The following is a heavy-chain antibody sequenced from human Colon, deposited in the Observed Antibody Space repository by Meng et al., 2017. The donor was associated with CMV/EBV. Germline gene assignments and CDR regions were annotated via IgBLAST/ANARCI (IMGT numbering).Heavy chain of an antibody. Sequence: ESLKISCAASGFTFSSYSMNWVRQSPGKGLEWIGEIYHDGSTNYNPSLKSRVITSLDKSKNQFSLILTSVTAADTAVYYCAARPRWFGESSSYFYYGMDVWGLGTTVTVSS. V-gene: IGHV4-34*08. CDR1: GFTFSSYSM. CDR2: IYHDGST. CDR3: AARPRWFGESSSYFYYGMDV. J-gene: IGHJ6*02. D-gene: IGHD3-10*01.